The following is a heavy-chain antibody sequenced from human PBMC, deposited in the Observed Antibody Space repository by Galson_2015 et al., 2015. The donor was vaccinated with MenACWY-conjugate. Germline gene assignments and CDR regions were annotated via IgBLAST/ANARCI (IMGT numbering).Heavy chain of an antibody. CDR3: AKTRGASFDLDS. V-gene: IGHV3-74*01. CDR2: INPGGSST. J-gene: IGHJ4*02. Sequence: SLRLSCAASGFIFNTYWMHWVRQAPGKGLVWVSRINPGGSSTTYADSVKDRFTISRDNAKNTLYLQMNSLRPEDTAVLYCAKTRGASFDLDSWGQGTLVTVSS. D-gene: IGHD1-26*01. CDR1: GFIFNTYW.